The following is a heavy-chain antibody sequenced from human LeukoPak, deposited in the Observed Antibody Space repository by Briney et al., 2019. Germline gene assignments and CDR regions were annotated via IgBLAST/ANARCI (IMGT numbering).Heavy chain of an antibody. J-gene: IGHJ6*02. CDR3: ARQYDSSGYYFDYYYYYGMDV. CDR2: ISAYNGNT. CDR1: GYTFTSYG. D-gene: IGHD3-22*01. Sequence: ASVKVSCKASGYTFTSYGISWVRQAPGQGLEWMGWISAYNGNTNYAQKLQGRVTMTTDTSTSTAYMELRSLRSDDTAVYYCARQYDSSGYYFDYYYYYGMDVWGQGTTVTVSS. V-gene: IGHV1-18*01.